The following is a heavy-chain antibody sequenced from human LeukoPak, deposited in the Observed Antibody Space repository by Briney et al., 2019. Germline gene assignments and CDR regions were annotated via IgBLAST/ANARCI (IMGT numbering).Heavy chain of an antibody. D-gene: IGHD3-3*01. J-gene: IGHJ3*02. CDR2: ASPSGGRT. CDR1: GYTLTSYY. Sequence: GASVKVSCKASGYTLTSYYMHWVRQAPGQGLEWMGMASPSGGRTSYAQNFQDRVTMTWDTSTSKLYMELSSLRSEDTAVYYCARVTTIFGGSDTFDIWGQGTMVTVSS. V-gene: IGHV1-46*01. CDR3: ARVTTIFGGSDTFDI.